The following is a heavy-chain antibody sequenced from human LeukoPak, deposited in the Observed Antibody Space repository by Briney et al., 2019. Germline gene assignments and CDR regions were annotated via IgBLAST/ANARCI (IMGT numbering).Heavy chain of an antibody. CDR3: ARAYCGGDCLGNYFDY. D-gene: IGHD2-21*02. CDR1: GGSFSGYY. Sequence: SETPPLTCAVYGGSFSGYYWSWIRQPPGKGLEWIGEINHSGSTNYNPSLKSGVTISVDTSKNQFSLKLSSVTAADRAVYYCARAYCGGDCLGNYFDYWGQGTLVTVSS. CDR2: INHSGST. V-gene: IGHV4-34*01. J-gene: IGHJ4*02.